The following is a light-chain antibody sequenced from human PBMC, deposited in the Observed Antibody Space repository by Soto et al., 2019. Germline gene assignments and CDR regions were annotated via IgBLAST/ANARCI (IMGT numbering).Light chain of an antibody. CDR3: QQYGRSPRT. J-gene: IGKJ2*01. Sequence: IVLRQSPGTLSLSPGEGATLSCRASQSVSSNYLAWYQQKPGQAPRLLIYGAYRRATGIPDRFSGSGSGTDFTLTISRLEPEDFAVYYCQQYGRSPRTFGQGTKLEIK. V-gene: IGKV3-20*01. CDR1: QSVSSNY. CDR2: GAY.